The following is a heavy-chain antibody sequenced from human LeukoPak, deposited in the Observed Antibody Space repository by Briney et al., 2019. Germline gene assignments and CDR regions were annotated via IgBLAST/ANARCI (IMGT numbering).Heavy chain of an antibody. CDR1: GYTFTGYY. J-gene: IGHJ4*02. Sequence: ASVKVSCKASGYTFTGYYLHWVRQAPGQGLEWMGWINPNSGGTNYAQKFQGRVTMTRDTSISTAYMELSRLRSDDTAVYYCARGGSYDSRGYYYSWGQGTLVTVSS. CDR2: INPNSGGT. V-gene: IGHV1-2*02. CDR3: ARGGSYDSRGYYYS. D-gene: IGHD3-22*01.